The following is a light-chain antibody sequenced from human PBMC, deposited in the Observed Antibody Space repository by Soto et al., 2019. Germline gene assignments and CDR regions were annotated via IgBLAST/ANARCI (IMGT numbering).Light chain of an antibody. V-gene: IGKV3-20*01. J-gene: IGKJ5*01. Sequence: EVVLTQSPGTLSLSPGDGATXXXXASQSVSSSLAWYQQKPGQAPRLLIYGASSRATGIPGRFSGSGSGTDFTLSISRLEPEDFAVYSCQQYGSSPITFGQGTRLEIK. CDR1: QSVSSS. CDR2: GAS. CDR3: QQYGSSPIT.